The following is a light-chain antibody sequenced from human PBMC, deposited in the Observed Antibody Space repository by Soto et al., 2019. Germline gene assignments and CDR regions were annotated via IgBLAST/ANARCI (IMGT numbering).Light chain of an antibody. V-gene: IGLV2-8*01. Sequence: QPAPTQPPSASGSPGQSVTFSCTGTSSDVGGYNYVSWYQQYPGKAPKLMIYEVYKRHSGVPDRFSGSKSGNTASLTVSGLQPEDEADYYCSAYAGSSTWVFGGGTKVTVL. J-gene: IGLJ2*01. CDR3: SAYAGSSTWV. CDR1: SSDVGGYNY. CDR2: EVY.